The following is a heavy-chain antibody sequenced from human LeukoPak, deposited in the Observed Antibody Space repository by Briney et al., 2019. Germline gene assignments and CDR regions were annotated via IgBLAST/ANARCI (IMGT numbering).Heavy chain of an antibody. Sequence: PSETLSLTCTVSGGSISSYYWSWIRQPPGKGLEWLGYIYYSGSTNYNPSLKSRVTISVDTSKNQFSLKLSSVTAADTAVYYCARVAWGATTLVFDYWGQGTLVTVSS. V-gene: IGHV4-59*01. J-gene: IGHJ4*02. CDR3: ARVAWGATTLVFDY. D-gene: IGHD1-26*01. CDR1: GGSISSYY. CDR2: IYYSGST.